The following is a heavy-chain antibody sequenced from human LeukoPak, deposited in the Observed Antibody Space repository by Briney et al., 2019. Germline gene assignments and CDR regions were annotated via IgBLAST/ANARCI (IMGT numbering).Heavy chain of an antibody. J-gene: IGHJ4*02. CDR3: ARADMSTDYTPNDY. CDR1: GYTFTAYY. D-gene: IGHD3-3*01. V-gene: IGHV1-2*02. Sequence: ASVKVSCKTFGYTFTAYYMHWVRQAPGQGLEWMGWINPNSGGTNYAQSFQGRVTMTRDTSISTAYMELSRLRSDDTAVYYCARADMSTDYTPNDYWGQGTLVTVSS. CDR2: INPNSGGT.